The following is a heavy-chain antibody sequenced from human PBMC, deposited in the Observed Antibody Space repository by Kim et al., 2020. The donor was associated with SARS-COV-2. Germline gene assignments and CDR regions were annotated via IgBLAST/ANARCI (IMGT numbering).Heavy chain of an antibody. J-gene: IGHJ4*02. V-gene: IGHV3-9*01. D-gene: IGHD4-17*01. CDR1: GFTFGDYA. CDR2: ISWNSGSI. Sequence: GGSLRLSCAASGFTFGDYAMHWVRQAPGKGLEWVSGISWNSGSIGYADSVKGRFTISRDNAKNSLYLQMNSLRAEDTALYYCAKAWTGDYAEGSDYWGQGTLVTVSS. CDR3: AKAWTGDYAEGSDY.